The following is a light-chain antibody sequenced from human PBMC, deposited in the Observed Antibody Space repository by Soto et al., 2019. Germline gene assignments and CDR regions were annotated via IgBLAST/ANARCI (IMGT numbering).Light chain of an antibody. J-gene: IGLJ2*01. V-gene: IGLV1-47*01. Sequence: QSVLTQPPSASGTPGQRVTISCSGSSSNIGSNYVYWYQQLPGTAPKLLIYRNNQRPSGVPDRFSGSKSGTSASLAISGLRSEDEADYYCAAWDDSLSGQGVFGGGTKLPVL. CDR1: SSNIGSNY. CDR2: RNN. CDR3: AAWDDSLSGQGV.